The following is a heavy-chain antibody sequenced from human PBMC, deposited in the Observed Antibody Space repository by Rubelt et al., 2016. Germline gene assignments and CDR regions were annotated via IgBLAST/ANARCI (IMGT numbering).Heavy chain of an antibody. D-gene: IGHD3-10*01. CDR3: ARHRRYRGVTTLYYGMDV. Sequence: QVQLQQWGAGLLKPSETLSLTCAVYGGSFSGYYLSWIRQPPGKGLEWIGEINHSGSTNYNPSLKSRVTRSVDTSKNQFSLKLSSVTAADTAVYYCARHRRYRGVTTLYYGMDVWGQGTTVTVSS. V-gene: IGHV4-34*01. J-gene: IGHJ6*02. CDR2: INHSGST. CDR1: GGSFSGYY.